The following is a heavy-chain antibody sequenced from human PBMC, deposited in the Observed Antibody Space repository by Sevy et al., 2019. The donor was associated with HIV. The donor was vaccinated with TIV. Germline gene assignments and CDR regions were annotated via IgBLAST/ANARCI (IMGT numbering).Heavy chain of an antibody. D-gene: IGHD6-19*01. CDR2: FNPSSDII. CDR3: VKDQGGWEKFEY. J-gene: IGHJ4*01. Sequence: GGSLRLSCVASGLTFYRYDMNWVRQAPGRGPEWVSRFNPSSDIIDYADFVKGRFTVSRDNSTNTLYLQMNSLRAEDTALYYCVKDQGGWEKFEYWGHGALVTVSS. V-gene: IGHV3-23*01. CDR1: GLTFYRYD.